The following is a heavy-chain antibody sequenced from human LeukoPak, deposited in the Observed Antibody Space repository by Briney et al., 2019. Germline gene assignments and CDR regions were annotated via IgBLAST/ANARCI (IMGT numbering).Heavy chain of an antibody. Sequence: PGGSLRLSCAASGFTFNNAWMSWVRQAPGKGLVWVSRINGDGSSITYADSVKGRFTISRDSTKNTLYLQINSLRAEETAVYYCARGAGVRGLDYWGQGTLVTVSS. CDR1: GFTFNNAW. V-gene: IGHV3-74*01. J-gene: IGHJ4*02. CDR2: INGDGSSI. CDR3: ARGAGVRGLDY. D-gene: IGHD1-26*01.